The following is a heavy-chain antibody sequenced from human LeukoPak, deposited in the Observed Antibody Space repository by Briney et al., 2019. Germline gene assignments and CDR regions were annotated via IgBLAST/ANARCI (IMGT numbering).Heavy chain of an antibody. J-gene: IGHJ6*01. D-gene: IGHD3-16*01. CDR2: ITNRGITI. CDR1: LLTFSREYE. CDR3: ASTSLIPLTYSYDC. Sequence: GGTLSLSRAASLLTFSREYEMTWFGHAPGKGLEWISYITNRGITIRSADPAKSRYTLSPDDAKNSLYLQMSSLRVHDTAVHFCASTSLIPLTYSYDCGG. V-gene: IGHV3-48*03.